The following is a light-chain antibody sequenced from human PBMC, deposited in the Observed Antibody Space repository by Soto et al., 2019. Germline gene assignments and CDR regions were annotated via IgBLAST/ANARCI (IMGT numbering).Light chain of an antibody. CDR3: QQYGSSPET. CDR2: GAS. CDR1: QIVRSSS. Sequence: EIVLTQSPGTLSLSPGERATLSCRASQIVRSSSLAWYQQKPGQAPRLLIYGASSRATGIPVRFSGSGSGTDFTLTISRLEPEDFAVYYCQQYGSSPETFGQGTKVDIK. J-gene: IGKJ1*01. V-gene: IGKV3-20*01.